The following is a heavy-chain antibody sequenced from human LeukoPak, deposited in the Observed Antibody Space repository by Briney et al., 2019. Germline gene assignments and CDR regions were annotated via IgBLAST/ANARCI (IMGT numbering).Heavy chain of an antibody. D-gene: IGHD2-21*02. Sequence: GGSLRLSCAASGFTFSHYGMTWVRQAPGKGLEWVSAISGSGGSTYYAGSVKGRFTISRDNSKNTLCLQMNSLRADDTAVYYCAKSHHVTAIDYWGQGTLVTVSS. CDR1: GFTFSHYG. J-gene: IGHJ4*02. CDR2: ISGSGGST. V-gene: IGHV3-23*01. CDR3: AKSHHVTAIDY.